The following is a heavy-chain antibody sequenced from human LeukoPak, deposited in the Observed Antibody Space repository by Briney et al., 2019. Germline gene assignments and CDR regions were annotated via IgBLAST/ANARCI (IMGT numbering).Heavy chain of an antibody. CDR3: ARGENYYDSSPLDY. D-gene: IGHD3-22*01. Sequence: GGSLRLSCAPSGFTFSDYYMNWIRQAPGKGLEWVSYISSSGGTIYYADSLKGRFTISRDNAKNSLYLQVNSLRAEDTAVYYCARGENYYDSSPLDYWGQGTLVTVSS. CDR1: GFTFSDYY. V-gene: IGHV3-11*01. J-gene: IGHJ4*02. CDR2: ISSSGGTI.